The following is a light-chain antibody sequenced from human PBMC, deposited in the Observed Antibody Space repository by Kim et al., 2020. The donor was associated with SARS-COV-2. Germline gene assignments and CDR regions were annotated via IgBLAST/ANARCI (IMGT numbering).Light chain of an antibody. CDR1: QSITSTY. Sequence: VLMQSPGTLSLSPGEGATVSCRASQSITSTYLAWYQQKPGQAPRLLIYGASRRATGIPDRFSGSGSGTDFTLTITRLEPEDFAVYYCQHYDRSWTFGQGTKVDIK. CDR3: QHYDRSWT. CDR2: GAS. V-gene: IGKV3-20*01. J-gene: IGKJ1*01.